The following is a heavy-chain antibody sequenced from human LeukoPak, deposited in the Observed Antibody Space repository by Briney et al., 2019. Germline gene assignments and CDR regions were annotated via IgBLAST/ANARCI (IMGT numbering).Heavy chain of an antibody. CDR3: ARGVAIYSGMDV. V-gene: IGHV3-21*01. Sequence: GGSLRLSCAASGFTFSTYSMNWVRQAPGKGLEWVSSTSSGGVYTNYADSVKGRFTISRDNAKNSLYLQMNSLRAEDTAVYYCARGVAIYSGMDVWGQGTAVTVSS. D-gene: IGHD3-3*01. CDR2: TSSGGVYT. CDR1: GFTFSTYS. J-gene: IGHJ6*02.